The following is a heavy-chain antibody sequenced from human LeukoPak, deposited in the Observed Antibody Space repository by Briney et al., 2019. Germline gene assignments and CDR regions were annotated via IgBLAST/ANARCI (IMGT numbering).Heavy chain of an antibody. CDR2: ISSSSSYI. Sequence: GGSLRLSCAASGFTSSSYSMNWVRQAPGKGLEWVSSISSSSSYIYYADSVKGRFTISRDNAKNSLYLQMNSLRAEDTAVYYCARPPDNYYYYYMDVWGKGTTVTISS. CDR3: ARPPDNYYYYYMDV. V-gene: IGHV3-21*01. CDR1: GFTSSSYS. J-gene: IGHJ6*03.